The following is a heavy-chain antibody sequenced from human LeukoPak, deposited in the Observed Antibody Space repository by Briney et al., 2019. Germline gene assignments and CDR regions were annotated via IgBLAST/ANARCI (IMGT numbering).Heavy chain of an antibody. CDR2: IGPTGSDR. D-gene: IGHD1-14*01. CDR1: GLTFSTSG. Sequence: GGSLRLSCTASGLTFSTSGLNWVRQAPGKGLEWVASIGPTGSDRYHADSTKGRFTISRDNANNFLYLQMNSLRAEGTAVYYCATETNGRHYDYWGQGTLLTVSS. J-gene: IGHJ4*02. V-gene: IGHV3-21*06. CDR3: ATETNGRHYDY.